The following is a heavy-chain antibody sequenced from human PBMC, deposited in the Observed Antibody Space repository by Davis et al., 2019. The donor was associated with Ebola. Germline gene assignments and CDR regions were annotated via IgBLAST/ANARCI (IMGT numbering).Heavy chain of an antibody. D-gene: IGHD3-9*01. V-gene: IGHV5-51*01. CDR3: ARLNDDIFTAYPWYFDY. Sequence: GESLKISCQGSGYSFTSYWIGWVRQMPGKGLEWMGIIYPGDSDTRYSPSFQGQVTISADKSISTAYLQWSSLKASDTAMYYCARLNDDIFTAYPWYFDYWGQGALVTVSS. J-gene: IGHJ4*02. CDR2: IYPGDSDT. CDR1: GYSFTSYW.